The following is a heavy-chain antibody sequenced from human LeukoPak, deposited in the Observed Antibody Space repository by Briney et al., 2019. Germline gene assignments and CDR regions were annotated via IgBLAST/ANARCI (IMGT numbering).Heavy chain of an antibody. V-gene: IGHV3-15*01. CDR1: GFTFSNAW. CDR3: TTHLARGFLQH. CDR2: IKSKTDGGTT. Sequence: GGSLRLSCAVSGFTFSNAWMSWVRQAPGKGLEWVGRIKSKTDGGTTDYAAPGKGRFTISRDDSKNTLYLQMNSVKTEDTAVYYCTTHLARGFLQHWGQGTLVSVSS. J-gene: IGHJ1*01. D-gene: IGHD5-12*01.